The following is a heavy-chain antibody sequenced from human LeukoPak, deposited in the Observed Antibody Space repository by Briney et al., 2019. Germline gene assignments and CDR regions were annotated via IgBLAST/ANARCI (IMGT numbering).Heavy chain of an antibody. J-gene: IGHJ4*02. CDR2: ISSSSSYI. Sequence: KPGGSLSLSCAASGFTFSSYSMNWVRQAPGKGLEWVSSISSSSSYIYYADSVKGRFTISRDNAKNSLYLQMNSLRAEDTAVYYCARDPIYQYYYDSSGPHFDYWGQGTLVTVSS. CDR1: GFTFSSYS. CDR3: ARDPIYQYYYDSSGPHFDY. V-gene: IGHV3-21*01. D-gene: IGHD3-22*01.